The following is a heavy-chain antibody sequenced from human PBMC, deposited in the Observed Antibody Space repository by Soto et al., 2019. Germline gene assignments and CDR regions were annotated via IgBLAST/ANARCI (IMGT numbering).Heavy chain of an antibody. J-gene: IGHJ4*02. CDR1: GFTFSSYS. D-gene: IGHD3-3*01. CDR2: ISSSSSYI. CDR3: AREGLRFLDWLPDYFDY. V-gene: IGHV3-21*01. Sequence: GGSLRLSCAASGFTFSSYSMNWVRQAPGKGLEWVSSISSSSSYIYYADSVKGRFTISRDNAKNSLYLQMNSLRAEDTAVYYCAREGLRFLDWLPDYFDYWGQGTLVTVSS.